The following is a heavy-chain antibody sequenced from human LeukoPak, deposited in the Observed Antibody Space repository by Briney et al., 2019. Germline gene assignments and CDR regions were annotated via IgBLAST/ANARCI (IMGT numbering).Heavy chain of an antibody. CDR2: IYTSGST. Sequence: PSETLSLTCTVSGGSISSGSYYWSWIRQPAGKGLEWIGRIYTSGSTNYNPSLKSRVTISVDTSKNQFSLKLSSVTAADTAVYYCARDAGGYGFDPWGQGTLVTVS. CDR1: GGSISSGSYY. V-gene: IGHV4-61*02. D-gene: IGHD6-13*01. CDR3: ARDAGGYGFDP. J-gene: IGHJ5*02.